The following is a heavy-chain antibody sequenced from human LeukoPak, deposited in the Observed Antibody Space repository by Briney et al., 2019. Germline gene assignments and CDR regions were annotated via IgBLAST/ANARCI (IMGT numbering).Heavy chain of an antibody. J-gene: IGHJ4*02. D-gene: IGHD2-8*01. V-gene: IGHV1-8*03. Sequence: ASVKVSCKASGYTFTSYDINWVRQATGQGLEWMGWMNPNSGNTGYAQKFQGRVTITRNTSISTAYMELSGLRSEDTAVYYCAIRGYCTNGVCRLTDYWGQGTLVTVSS. CDR1: GYTFTSYD. CDR3: AIRGYCTNGVCRLTDY. CDR2: MNPNSGNT.